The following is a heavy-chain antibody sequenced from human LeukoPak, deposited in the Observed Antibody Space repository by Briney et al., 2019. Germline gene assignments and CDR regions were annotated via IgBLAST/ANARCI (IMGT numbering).Heavy chain of an antibody. J-gene: IGHJ4*02. CDR2: INPSGGST. V-gene: IGHV1-46*01. Sequence: ASVKVSCKASGYTFTSYYMHWVRQAPGQGLEWMGIINPSGGSTSYAQKFQGRVTVTRDTSTSTVQMELSGLRSEDTAVYYCARDQEAFDYWGQGTLVTVSS. CDR1: GYTFTSYY. CDR3: ARDQEAFDY.